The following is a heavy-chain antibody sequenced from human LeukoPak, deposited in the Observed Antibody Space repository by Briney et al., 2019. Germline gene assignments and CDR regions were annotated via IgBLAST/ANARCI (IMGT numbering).Heavy chain of an antibody. CDR3: ATTHYYYYYMDV. CDR1: GYSISSGYY. CDR2: IYHSGST. V-gene: IGHV4-38-2*02. Sequence: TPSETLSLTCTVSGYSISSGYYWGWIRQPPGKGLEWIGSIYHSGSTLYNPSLKSRVTISVDTSKNQFSLKLRSVTAADTAVYYCATTHYYYYYMDVWGKGATVTISS. J-gene: IGHJ6*03. D-gene: IGHD4-11*01.